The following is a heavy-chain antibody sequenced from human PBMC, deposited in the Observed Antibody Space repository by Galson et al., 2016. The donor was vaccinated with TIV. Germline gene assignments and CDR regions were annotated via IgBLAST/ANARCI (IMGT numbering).Heavy chain of an antibody. Sequence: SVKVSCKASGYTFTTYGTHWVRQAPGHRLEWMGWINAGDGSTKYSQNFQGRLSITPDTSATTAYMELSSLRSEDTAVYFCARGSSWSPFYGMDVWGQGTTVIVSS. CDR1: GYTFTTYG. D-gene: IGHD6-13*01. CDR2: INAGDGST. CDR3: ARGSSWSPFYGMDV. J-gene: IGHJ6*02. V-gene: IGHV1-3*01.